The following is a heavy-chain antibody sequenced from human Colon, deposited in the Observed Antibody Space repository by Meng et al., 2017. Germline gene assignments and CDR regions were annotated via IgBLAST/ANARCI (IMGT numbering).Heavy chain of an antibody. J-gene: IGHJ5*02. V-gene: IGHV4-34*01. D-gene: IGHD2-2*01. CDR3: ARGEDCSSTSCYGWFDP. Sequence: ESLKISCAVYGGSFSGYYWSWIRQPPGKGLEWIGEINHSGSTNYNPSLKSRVTISVDTSKNQFSLKLSSVTAADTAVYYCARGEDCSSTSCYGWFDPWAQGTLVTVSS. CDR1: GGSFSGYY. CDR2: INHSGST.